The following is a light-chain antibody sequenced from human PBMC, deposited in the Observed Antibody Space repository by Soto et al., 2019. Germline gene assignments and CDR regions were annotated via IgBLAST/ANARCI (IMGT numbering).Light chain of an antibody. CDR1: SSDVGGYNY. V-gene: IGLV2-11*01. J-gene: IGLJ2*01. CDR3: CSYAGSYSVV. CDR2: DVS. Sequence: QSVLTQPRSVSGAPGQSVTISCTGPSSDVGGYNYVSWYQQHPGKAPELMIYDVSKRPSGVPDRFSGSKSGNTASLTISGLQAEDEADYYCCSYAGSYSVVFGGGTKLTVL.